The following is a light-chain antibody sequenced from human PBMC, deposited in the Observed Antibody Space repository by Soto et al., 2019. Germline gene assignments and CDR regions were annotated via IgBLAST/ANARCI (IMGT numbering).Light chain of an antibody. CDR2: VAS. V-gene: IGKV3-20*01. J-gene: IGKJ1*01. CDR1: QSISSSY. Sequence: ETVLTQSPGTLSLSPGERATLSCRASQSISSSYLAWYQQKPGQAPRLLIYVASSRATGIPDRFSGSGSGTDFTLTISRLEPEDSAIYYCQQYVSWTFGQGTKVEIK. CDR3: QQYVSWT.